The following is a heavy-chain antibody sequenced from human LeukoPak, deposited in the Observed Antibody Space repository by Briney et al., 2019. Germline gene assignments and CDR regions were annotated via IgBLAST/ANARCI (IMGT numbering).Heavy chain of an antibody. V-gene: IGHV1-8*01. Sequence: ASVKVSCKASGYTFTSYDINWVRQATGQGLEWMGWMHPNSGNTGYAQKFQGRVTMTRNTSIRTAYMELSSLRSEDTAVYYCARGPLGITIFGVVIPTGYYYYYMDVWGKGTTVTVSS. J-gene: IGHJ6*03. D-gene: IGHD3-3*01. CDR2: MHPNSGNT. CDR1: GYTFTSYD. CDR3: ARGPLGITIFGVVIPTGYYYYYMDV.